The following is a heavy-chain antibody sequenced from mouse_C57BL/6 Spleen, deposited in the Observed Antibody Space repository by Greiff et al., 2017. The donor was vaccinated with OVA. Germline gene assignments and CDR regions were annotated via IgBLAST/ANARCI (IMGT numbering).Heavy chain of an antibody. Sequence: VQLQQSGPGLVQPSQSLSITCTVSGFSLTSYGVHWVRQSPGKGLEWLGVIWRGGSTDYNAAFMSRLSITKDNSKSQVFFKMNSLQADDTAIYYCAKNDYYGSSYYFDYWGQGTTLTVSS. D-gene: IGHD1-1*01. CDR2: IWRGGST. V-gene: IGHV2-5*01. CDR1: GFSLTSYG. J-gene: IGHJ2*01. CDR3: AKNDYYGSSYYFDY.